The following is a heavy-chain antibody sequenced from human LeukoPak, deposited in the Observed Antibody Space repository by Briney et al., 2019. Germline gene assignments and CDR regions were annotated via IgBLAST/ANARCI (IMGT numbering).Heavy chain of an antibody. D-gene: IGHD2-2*01. V-gene: IGHV4-59*12. CDR1: GGSISSYY. Sequence: SETLSLTCTVSGGSISSYYWSWIRQPPGKGLEWIGYIYYSGSTNYNPSLKSRVTISVDTSKNQFSLKLSSVTAADTAVYYCARVSALNMPITKIDYWGQGTLVTVSS. CDR2: IYYSGST. J-gene: IGHJ4*02. CDR3: ARVSALNMPITKIDY.